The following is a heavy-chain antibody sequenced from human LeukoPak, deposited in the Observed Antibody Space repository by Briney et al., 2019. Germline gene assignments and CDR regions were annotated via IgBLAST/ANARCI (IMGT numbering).Heavy chain of an antibody. V-gene: IGHV4-59*11. CDR3: AKESRSSSGSWSDP. D-gene: IGHD6-6*01. CDR1: GASMISHY. Sequence: SETLSLTCDVSGASMISHYWSWIRRPPGKGLEWIGYIYSSGSTNCNPSLCSRVTISINTSENQFSLKLSSVTAADTAVYYCAKESRSSSGSWSDPWGRGTLVTVSS. CDR2: IYSSGST. J-gene: IGHJ5*02.